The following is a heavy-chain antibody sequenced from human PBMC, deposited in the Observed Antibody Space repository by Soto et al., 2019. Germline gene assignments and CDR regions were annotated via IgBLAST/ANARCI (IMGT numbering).Heavy chain of an antibody. CDR2: ISGGGTSA. CDR1: GFTFSNYG. CDR3: AKSGIVATMRTFSWFAS. Sequence: EVQLLESGGNLVQPGGSLRLSCAASGFTFSNYGMNWVRQAPGKGLEWVSAISGGGTSAHYADSVKGRFTISRDNSKNPLYLQMNSLRADDTALYYCAKSGIVATMRTFSWFASWGQGTLVTVSS. D-gene: IGHD2-2*01. J-gene: IGHJ5*01. V-gene: IGHV3-23*01.